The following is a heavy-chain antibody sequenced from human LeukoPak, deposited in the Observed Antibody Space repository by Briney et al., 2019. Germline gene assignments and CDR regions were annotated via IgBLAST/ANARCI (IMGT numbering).Heavy chain of an antibody. CDR1: GESLNSYY. D-gene: IGHD2-15*01. J-gene: IGHJ4*02. CDR2: IYESGTT. V-gene: IGHV4-34*01. CDR3: ARGAWATRLGS. Sequence: SETLSLTCAVYGESLNSYYWSWVRQPPGEGLEWIGEIYESGTTEYNPSLMSRVTISMVPSKQQFSLSLSPVTAADTAVYYCARGAWATRLGSWGLGTPVIVSS.